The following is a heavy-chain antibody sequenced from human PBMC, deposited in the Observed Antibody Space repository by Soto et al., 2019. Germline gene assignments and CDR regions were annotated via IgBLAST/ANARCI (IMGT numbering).Heavy chain of an antibody. V-gene: IGHV4-61*01. CDR2: VYHTGRT. J-gene: IGHJ4*02. CDR3: ARDFAYFDS. CDR1: GGSFKSGSYS. Sequence: SETLSLTCTVSGGSFKSGSYSWSWIRPPPGKGLEWIGYVYHTGRTSYNPSLKSRVSISMDTSKNQFSLNLDSVTAADTAVYFCARDFAYFDSWGQGTLVTVSS. D-gene: IGHD3-3*01.